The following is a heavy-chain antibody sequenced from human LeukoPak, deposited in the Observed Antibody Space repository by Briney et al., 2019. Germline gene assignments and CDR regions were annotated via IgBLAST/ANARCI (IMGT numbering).Heavy chain of an antibody. V-gene: IGHV3-23*01. CDR3: AKYVTMIVVISRFDP. D-gene: IGHD3-22*01. J-gene: IGHJ5*02. CDR2: ISRSGDNA. Sequence: GGSLRPPCAASGFTFSSYAMTWVRQAPGKGLEWVSAISRSGDNAYYADSVKGRFTISSDNSKNALYLQMNSLRVEDTAVYYCAKYVTMIVVISRFDPWGQATLVTVSS. CDR1: GFTFSSYA.